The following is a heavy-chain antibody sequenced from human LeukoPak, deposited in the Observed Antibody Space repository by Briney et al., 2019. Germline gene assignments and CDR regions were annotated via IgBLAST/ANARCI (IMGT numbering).Heavy chain of an antibody. CDR1: GFTFDDYG. Sequence: GGSLRLSCAASGFTFDDYGMSWVRQAPGKGLEWVSVLSGSGTTAHYADSVKGRFTISRDNSRNAVFLEMNSLRLEDTAVYYCAKGGGDTPYYYFYMDVWGKGRTVTVSS. CDR2: LSGSGTTA. V-gene: IGHV3-23*01. D-gene: IGHD2-21*02. J-gene: IGHJ6*03. CDR3: AKGGGDTPYYYFYMDV.